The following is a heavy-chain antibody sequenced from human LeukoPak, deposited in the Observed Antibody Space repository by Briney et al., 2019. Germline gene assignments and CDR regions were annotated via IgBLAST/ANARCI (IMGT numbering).Heavy chain of an antibody. Sequence: ASVKVSCKASGYTFTSYAISWVRQAPGQGLEWMGGIVPIFGTANYAQKFQGRVTITTDESTSTAYMELSSLRSEDTAVYYCARDSSTNYDFWSGFGFDPWGQGTLVTVSS. CDR3: ARDSSTNYDFWSGFGFDP. CDR2: IVPIFGTA. D-gene: IGHD3-3*01. V-gene: IGHV1-69*05. J-gene: IGHJ5*02. CDR1: GYTFTSYA.